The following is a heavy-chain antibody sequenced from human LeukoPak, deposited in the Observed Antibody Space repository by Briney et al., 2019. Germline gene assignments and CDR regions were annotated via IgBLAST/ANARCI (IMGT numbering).Heavy chain of an antibody. CDR1: GGSISSGGYY. D-gene: IGHD2-21*02. V-gene: IGHV4-31*03. CDR2: IYYSGST. J-gene: IGHJ3*02. Sequence: SETLSLTCTVSGGSISSGGYYWSWIRQHPGKGLEWIGYIYYSGSTYYNPSLKSRVTISVDTSRNQFSLKLSSVTVADTAVYYCARDRGGTYRGGDCYSNGAFDIWGQGTMVTVSS. CDR3: ARDRGGTYRGGDCYSNGAFDI.